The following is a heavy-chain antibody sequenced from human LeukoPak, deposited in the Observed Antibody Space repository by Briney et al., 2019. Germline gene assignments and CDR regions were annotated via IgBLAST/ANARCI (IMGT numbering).Heavy chain of an antibody. CDR1: GGSISSYY. CDR3: ARDYADSYRYGVDV. V-gene: IGHV4-59*12. D-gene: IGHD4-17*01. Sequence: SSETLSLTCTVSGGSISSYYWSWIRQPPGKGLEWIGYIYYSGYSDYNPSLKSRVTISVDTSKNQFSLKMSSVTAADTAVYYCARDYADSYRYGVDVWGQGTTVTVSS. J-gene: IGHJ6*02. CDR2: IYYSGYS.